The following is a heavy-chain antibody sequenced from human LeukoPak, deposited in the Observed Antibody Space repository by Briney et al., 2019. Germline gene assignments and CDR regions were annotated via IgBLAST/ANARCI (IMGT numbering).Heavy chain of an antibody. D-gene: IGHD2-2*01. J-gene: IGHJ4*02. V-gene: IGHV3-53*01. CDR3: ARDWGYCSSTSCHVFDC. CDR2: IYDGGST. Sequence: PGGSLRLSCAVSGFTVSSNYMSWVRQAPGKGLEWVSVIYDGGSTDYAESVKGRFTISRDNSKNTLYLQMNSLRAEDTAVYYCARDWGYCSSTSCHVFDCWGQGTLVTVSS. CDR1: GFTVSSNY.